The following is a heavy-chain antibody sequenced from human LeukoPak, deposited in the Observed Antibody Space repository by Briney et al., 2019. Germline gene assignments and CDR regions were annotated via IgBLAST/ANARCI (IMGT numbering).Heavy chain of an antibody. CDR1: GFTFSSYA. Sequence: GGSLRLSCAAYGFTFSSYAMSWARQAPGKGLEWVSAISGSGGSTYYADSVKGRFTISRDNSKNTLYLQMNSLRAEDTAVYYCAKVPPTSTSSGPIPNFPDDWGQGTLVTVSS. V-gene: IGHV3-23*01. D-gene: IGHD6-19*01. CDR3: AKVPPTSTSSGPIPNFPDD. CDR2: ISGSGGST. J-gene: IGHJ4*02.